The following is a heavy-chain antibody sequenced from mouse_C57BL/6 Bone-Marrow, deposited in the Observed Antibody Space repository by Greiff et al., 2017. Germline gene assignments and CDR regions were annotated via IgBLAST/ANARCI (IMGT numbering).Heavy chain of an antibody. J-gene: IGHJ1*03. Sequence: EVQLQQSGAELVRPGASVKLSCTASGFNIKDDYMHWVKQRPEQGLEWIGWIDPENGDTEYASKFQGKATLTADTSSNTAYLQLSSLTSEDTAVYYCTTFYYEYDGPHYWDFDVWGTGTTVTVSA. CDR3: TTFYYEYDGPHYWDFDV. CDR1: GFNIKDDY. D-gene: IGHD2-4*01. V-gene: IGHV14-4*01. CDR2: IDPENGDT.